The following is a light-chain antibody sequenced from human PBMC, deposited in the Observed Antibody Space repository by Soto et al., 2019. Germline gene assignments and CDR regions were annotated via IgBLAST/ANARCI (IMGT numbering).Light chain of an antibody. CDR2: AAS. J-gene: IGKJ1*01. V-gene: IGKV1-39*01. CDR1: QSISSY. Sequence: DIQMTQSPSSLSASVGDRVTITCRASQSISSYLNWYQQKPGKAPKLLIYAASSLQSGVPSRFSGSGSGTDFTLTISSLQPEDFATYYCQQSYSTPTFVQGTKV. CDR3: QQSYSTPT.